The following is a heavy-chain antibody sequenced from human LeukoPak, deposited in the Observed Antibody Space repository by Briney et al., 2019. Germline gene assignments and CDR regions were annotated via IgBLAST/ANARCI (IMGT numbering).Heavy chain of an antibody. D-gene: IGHD1-26*01. CDR2: IYYSGST. V-gene: IGHV4-59*01. CDR3: ARAPMGGSYYYFDY. Sequence: PSETLSLTCTVSGGSISSYYWSWIRQPPGKGLEWIGYIYYSGSTNYNPSLKSRVTISVDTSKNQFSLKLSSVTAADTAVYYCARAPMGGSYYYFDYWGQGTLVTVSS. CDR1: GGSISSYY. J-gene: IGHJ4*02.